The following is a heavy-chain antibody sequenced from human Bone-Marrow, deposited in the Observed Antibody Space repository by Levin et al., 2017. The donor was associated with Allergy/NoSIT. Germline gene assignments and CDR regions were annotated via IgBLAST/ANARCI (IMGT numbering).Heavy chain of an antibody. Sequence: SETLSLTCTVSGVSISSTNYYWTWIRQPPGKGLEWIGYVFYSGTPSYIPSLKSRLLISLDTSKTQFSLTLTSMPAADTATYYFSTLPLVPHWDFNFWGQGTLVTVYS. CDR2: VFYSGTP. V-gene: IGHV4-30-4*01. CDR1: GVSISSTNYY. J-gene: IGHJ4*02. D-gene: IGHD3-9*01. CDR3: STLPLVPHWDFNF.